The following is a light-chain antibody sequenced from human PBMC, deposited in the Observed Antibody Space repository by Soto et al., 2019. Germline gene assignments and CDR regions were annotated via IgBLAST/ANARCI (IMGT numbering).Light chain of an antibody. Sequence: DIPLTQSPSTLSASVVDGAILXCWASQSISHWLAWYQQKPGKAPKLLIYKSSTLQSGVPSRFSGSRSGTEFTLTISSLQTDDFATYYCQQYTSFSWTFGQGTKVDI. CDR3: QQYTSFSWT. J-gene: IGKJ1*01. V-gene: IGKV1-5*03. CDR1: QSISHW. CDR2: KSS.